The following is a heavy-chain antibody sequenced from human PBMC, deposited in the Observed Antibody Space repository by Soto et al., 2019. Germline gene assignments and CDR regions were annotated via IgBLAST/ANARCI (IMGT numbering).Heavy chain of an antibody. J-gene: IGHJ4*02. CDR1: GYTFTGYA. V-gene: IGHV1-3*01. CDR3: ARAVAVPADFDY. CDR2: INAGNGNT. D-gene: IGHD6-19*01. Sequence: GASVKVSCKASGYTFTGYAMHWVRQAPGQRLEWMGWINAGNGNTKYSQKFQGRVTITRDTSASTAYMELSSLRSEDTAVYYCARAVAVPADFDYRGQGTPVTVSS.